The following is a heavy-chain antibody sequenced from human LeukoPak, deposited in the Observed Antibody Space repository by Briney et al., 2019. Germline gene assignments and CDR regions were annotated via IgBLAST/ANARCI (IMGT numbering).Heavy chain of an antibody. CDR2: INTVSSYM. J-gene: IGHJ4*02. CDR3: ARLRRNTDSSGFFYYYDY. CDR1: GFSFSSYS. Sequence: TGGSLRLSCAASGFSFSSYSFNWVRQAPGKGLEWVSSINTVSSYMYYADSLKGRFTISRDNAKNSVYLQMDSLRAEDSAVYYCARLRRNTDSSGFFYYYDYWGQGTLVTVSS. V-gene: IGHV3-21*06. D-gene: IGHD3-22*01.